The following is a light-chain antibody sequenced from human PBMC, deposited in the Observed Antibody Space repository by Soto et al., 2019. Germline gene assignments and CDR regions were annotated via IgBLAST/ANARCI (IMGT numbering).Light chain of an antibody. CDR3: TSYTISGTYI. CDR1: SSDVGSYNI. J-gene: IGLJ1*01. V-gene: IGLV2-14*03. CDR2: DVI. Sequence: QSALTQPTSVSGSPGQSITISCTGTSSDVGSYNIVSWYQHHPGKVPKLIIFDVINRPSGISNRFSCSKSDNTDSLTISGFQAEDEADYYSTSYTISGTYILGTGTKDT.